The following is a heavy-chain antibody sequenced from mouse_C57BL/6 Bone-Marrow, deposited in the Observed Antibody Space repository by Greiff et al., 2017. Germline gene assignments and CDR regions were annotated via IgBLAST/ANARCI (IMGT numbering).Heavy chain of an antibody. D-gene: IGHD2-4*01. CDR3: ARRDYDAPYCDY. CDR1: GYAFTNYL. CDR2: INPGSGGT. V-gene: IGHV1-54*01. Sequence: QVQLKQSGAELVRPGTSVKVSCKASGYAFTNYLIEWVKQRPGQGLEWIGVINPGSGGTNYNEKFKGKATLTADKSSSTAYMQLSSLTSEDSAVYFCARRDYDAPYCDYWGQGTTLTVSS. J-gene: IGHJ2*01.